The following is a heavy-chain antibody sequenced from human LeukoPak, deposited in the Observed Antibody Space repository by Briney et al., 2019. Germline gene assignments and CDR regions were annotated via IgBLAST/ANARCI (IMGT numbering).Heavy chain of an antibody. V-gene: IGHV3-30*01. CDR2: ISYDGSNK. D-gene: IGHD3-9*01. CDR3: AGSPTYYDTKPFDY. Sequence: GGSLRLSCAASGFTFSSYAMHWVRQAPGKGLEWVAVISYDGSNKYYADSVKGRFTISRDNSKNTLYLQMNSLRAEDTAVYYCAGSPTYYDTKPFDYWGQGTLVTVSS. J-gene: IGHJ4*02. CDR1: GFTFSSYA.